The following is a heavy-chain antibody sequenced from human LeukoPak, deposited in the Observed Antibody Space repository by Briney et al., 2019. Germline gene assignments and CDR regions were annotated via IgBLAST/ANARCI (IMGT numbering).Heavy chain of an antibody. CDR1: GYTFTSYD. D-gene: IGHD5-18*01. J-gene: IGHJ6*02. V-gene: IGHV1-8*01. CDR2: MNPNSGNT. Sequence: ASVKVSSKASGYTFTSYDINWVRQATGQGLEWMGWMNPNSGNTGYAQKFQGRVTMTRNTSISTAYMELSSLRSEDTAVYYCARVLGSAWIQLWLPYYYGMDVWGQGTTVTVSS. CDR3: ARVLGSAWIQLWLPYYYGMDV.